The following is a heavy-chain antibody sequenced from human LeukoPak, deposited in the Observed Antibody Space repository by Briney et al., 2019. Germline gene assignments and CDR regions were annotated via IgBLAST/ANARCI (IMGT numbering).Heavy chain of an antibody. D-gene: IGHD3-10*01. CDR2: ICSSSSTI. V-gene: IGHV3-48*04. J-gene: IGHJ4*02. Sequence: SGGSLRLSCAASGFTFSSYSMNWVRQAPGKGLEWVSYICSSSSTIYYADSVKGRFTISRDNAKNSLYLQMNSLRAEDTAVYYCAREGLIMVRGVPGMDYWGQGTLVTVSS. CDR1: GFTFSSYS. CDR3: AREGLIMVRGVPGMDY.